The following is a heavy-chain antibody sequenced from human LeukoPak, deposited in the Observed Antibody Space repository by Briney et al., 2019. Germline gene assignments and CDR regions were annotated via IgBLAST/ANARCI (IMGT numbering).Heavy chain of an antibody. CDR3: ARTYYFGSGSACYMDV. CDR1: GGSISRYY. Sequence: SETLSLTCTVSGGSISRYYWSGIRQPPGKGLEWIGYVYDLGSTNYNPSLRSRATISVDTSNNQFSLKVSTVTAADTAVYYCARTYYFGSGSACYMDVWGKGTTVTVSS. V-gene: IGHV4-59*08. J-gene: IGHJ6*03. D-gene: IGHD3-10*01. CDR2: VYDLGST.